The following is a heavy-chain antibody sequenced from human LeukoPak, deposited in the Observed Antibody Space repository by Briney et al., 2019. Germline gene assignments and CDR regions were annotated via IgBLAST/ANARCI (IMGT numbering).Heavy chain of an antibody. CDR2: IYYSGST. D-gene: IGHD1-26*01. Sequence: SETLSLTCTVSGGSISSSSYYWGWIRQPPGKGLEWIGSIYYSGSTYYNPSLRSRVTISVDTSKNQFSLKLSSVTAADTAVYYCARRVPSSGYYYYYGMDVWGQGTTVTVSS. CDR1: GGSISSSSYY. J-gene: IGHJ6*02. CDR3: ARRVPSSGYYYYYGMDV. V-gene: IGHV4-39*07.